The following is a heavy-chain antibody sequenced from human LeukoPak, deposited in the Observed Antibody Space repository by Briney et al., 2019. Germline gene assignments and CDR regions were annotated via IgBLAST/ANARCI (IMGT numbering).Heavy chain of an antibody. CDR3: ARTRVRGVTQMGDYYYYIDV. J-gene: IGHJ6*03. CDR1: GGTFSRYA. V-gene: IGHV1-69*13. D-gene: IGHD3-10*01. Sequence: ASVKVSCKASGGTFSRYAISWVRQAPGQGLEWMGGIIPIFGTANYAQKFQGRVTITADESTSTAYMELSSLRSEDTAVYYCARTRVRGVTQMGDYYYYIDVWGKGTTVTISS. CDR2: IIPIFGTA.